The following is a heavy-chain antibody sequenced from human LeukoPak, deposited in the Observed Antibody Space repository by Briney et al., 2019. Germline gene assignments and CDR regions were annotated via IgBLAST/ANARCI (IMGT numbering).Heavy chain of an antibody. CDR3: ARDQSSSWSLGSYGMDV. J-gene: IGHJ6*02. D-gene: IGHD6-13*01. V-gene: IGHV3-7*01. CDR1: GFTFSSYW. CDR2: IKQDGSEK. Sequence: AGGSLRLSCAASGFTFSSYWMSWVRQAPGKGLEWVVNIKQDGSEKYYVDSVKGRFTISRDNAKNSLYLQMNSLRAEDTAVYYCARDQSSSWSLGSYGMDVWGQGATVTVSS.